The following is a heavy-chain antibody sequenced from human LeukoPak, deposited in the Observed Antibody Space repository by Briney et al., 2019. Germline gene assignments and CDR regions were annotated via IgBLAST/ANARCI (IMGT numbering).Heavy chain of an antibody. D-gene: IGHD6-19*01. Sequence: ASVKVSCKASGYTFTSYYIHWVRQAPGQGPEWMGIINPSAGSTNYAQKFQGRVTMTRDMSTSTVYMDLSSLTSEDTAVYYCARGHPSATGYSSGWYFHYWGQGTLVTVSS. CDR1: GYTFTSYY. V-gene: IGHV1-46*01. CDR2: INPSAGST. J-gene: IGHJ4*02. CDR3: ARGHPSATGYSSGWYFHY.